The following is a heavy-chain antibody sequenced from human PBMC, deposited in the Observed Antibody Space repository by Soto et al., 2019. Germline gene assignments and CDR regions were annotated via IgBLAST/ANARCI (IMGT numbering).Heavy chain of an antibody. CDR1: GFTFGDYA. D-gene: IGHD3-22*01. V-gene: IGHV3-49*03. J-gene: IGHJ6*02. CDR2: IRSKAYGGTT. CDR3: TRDGRYYYDSSGYYSYYYGMDV. Sequence: GGSLRLSCTASGFTFGDYAMSWFRQAPGKGLEWVGFIRSKAYGGTTEYAASVKGRFTISRDDSKSIAYLQMNSPKTEDTAVYYCTRDGRYYYDSSGYYSYYYGMDVWGQGTTVTVSS.